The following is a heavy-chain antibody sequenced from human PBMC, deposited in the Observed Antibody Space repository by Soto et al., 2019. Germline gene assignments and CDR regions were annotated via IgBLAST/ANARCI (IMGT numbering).Heavy chain of an antibody. CDR2: IIPIFGTA. V-gene: IGHV1-69*01. D-gene: IGHD1-26*01. Sequence: QVQLVQSGAEVKKPASSVKVSCKASGGTFSSYAISWVRQAPGQGLEWMGGIIPIFGTANYAQKFQGRVTITEDESTSTAYMELSSLRSEDTAVYYCARLSGSYYPYYFDYWGQGTLVTVSS. J-gene: IGHJ4*02. CDR3: ARLSGSYYPYYFDY. CDR1: GGTFSSYA.